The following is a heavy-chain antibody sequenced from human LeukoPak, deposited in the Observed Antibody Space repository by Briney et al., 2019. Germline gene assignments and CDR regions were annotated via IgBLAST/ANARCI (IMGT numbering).Heavy chain of an antibody. CDR3: ARRGPTSNYFDP. D-gene: IGHD1-7*01. Sequence: GESLKISCKGSGYDFSTYWIAWLRQMPGKGLEWMGIIYPGDSDTRYSPSFQGQVTISADKSISTAYLQRSSVKASDTAIYYCARRGPTSNYFDPWGQGTLVIVSS. CDR2: IYPGDSDT. CDR1: GYDFSTYW. J-gene: IGHJ5*02. V-gene: IGHV5-51*01.